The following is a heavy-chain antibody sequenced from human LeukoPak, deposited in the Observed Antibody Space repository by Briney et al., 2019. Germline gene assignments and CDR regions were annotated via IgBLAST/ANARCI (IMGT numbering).Heavy chain of an antibody. J-gene: IGHJ4*02. V-gene: IGHV1-46*01. CDR3: VREGAVALKHFDL. CDR1: GFSLTNNY. D-gene: IGHD6-19*01. Sequence: ASATVSCTAFGFSLTNNYMHWVRQAPGQGLEWMGYMRPTDAYTGYAPKFQGRVTVTRDTSTNTLYMELSSLGSDDTAVYYCVREGAVALKHFDLWGQGTLLTVSS. CDR2: MRPTDAYT.